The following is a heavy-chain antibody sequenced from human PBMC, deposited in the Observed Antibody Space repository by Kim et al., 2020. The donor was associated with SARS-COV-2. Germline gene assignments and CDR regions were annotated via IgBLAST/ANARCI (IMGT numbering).Heavy chain of an antibody. V-gene: IGHV3-13*01. Sequence: PGSGEGRFTILRENAKNSLYLQMNSLRAGDTAVYYCARGYSSSWYWAFDIWGQGTMVTVSS. D-gene: IGHD6-13*01. CDR3: ARGYSSSWYWAFDI. J-gene: IGHJ3*02.